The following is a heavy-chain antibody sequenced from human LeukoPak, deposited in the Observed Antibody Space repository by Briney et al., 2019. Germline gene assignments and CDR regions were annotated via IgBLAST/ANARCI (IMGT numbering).Heavy chain of an antibody. CDR3: ARRPPIAVAVFDI. Sequence: SETLSLTCTVSGGSISSYYWSWIRQPPGKGLEWIGYIYYSGSTNYNPSLKSRVTISVDTSKNQFSLKLSSVTAADTAVYYCARRPPIAVAVFDIWGQGTMVTVSS. J-gene: IGHJ3*02. CDR2: IYYSGST. D-gene: IGHD6-19*01. V-gene: IGHV4-59*08. CDR1: GGSISSYY.